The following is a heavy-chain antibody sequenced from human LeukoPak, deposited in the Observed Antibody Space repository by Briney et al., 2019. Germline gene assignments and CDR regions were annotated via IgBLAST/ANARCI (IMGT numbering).Heavy chain of an antibody. D-gene: IGHD3/OR15-3a*01. V-gene: IGHV3-53*01. CDR3: VREDLGIEY. CDR2: LYMNDNT. CDR1: GTIVSTNY. J-gene: IGHJ4*02. Sequence: GGSLRLSCVSSGTIVSTNYMHWVRQAPGKGLESVSILYMNDNTYYADSVKGRFTIYRDSPKKTLYLQRSSLRAEDTAVYYCVREDLGIEYWGQGTLVTVS.